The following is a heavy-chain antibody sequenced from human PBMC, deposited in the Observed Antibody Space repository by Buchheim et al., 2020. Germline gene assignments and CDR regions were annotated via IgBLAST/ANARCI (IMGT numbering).Heavy chain of an antibody. J-gene: IGHJ6*02. CDR1: GFTFSSYS. D-gene: IGHD5-12*01. V-gene: IGHV3-48*01. Sequence: EVQLVESGGGLVRPGGSLRLSCAASGFTFSSYSMNWVRQAPGKGLEWVSYISSSSSTIYYADSVKGRFTISRDNAKNSLYLQMNSLRAEDTAVYYCARMRGSGYARVYYYYYGMDVWGQGTT. CDR3: ARMRGSGYARVYYYYYGMDV. CDR2: ISSSSSTI.